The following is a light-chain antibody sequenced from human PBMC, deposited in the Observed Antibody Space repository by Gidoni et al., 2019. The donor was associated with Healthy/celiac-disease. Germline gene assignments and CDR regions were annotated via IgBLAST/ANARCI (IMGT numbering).Light chain of an antibody. J-gene: IGKJ4*01. CDR1: QGISSA. CDR3: QQFNSYPALT. CDR2: DAS. Sequence: AIQLTHSPSSLSASVGDRVTITCRASQGISSALAWYQQKPGKAPKLLIYDASSLESGVPSRFSGSGSGTDFTLTISSLQPEDLATYYCQQFNSYPALTFGGGTKVEIK. V-gene: IGKV1-13*02.